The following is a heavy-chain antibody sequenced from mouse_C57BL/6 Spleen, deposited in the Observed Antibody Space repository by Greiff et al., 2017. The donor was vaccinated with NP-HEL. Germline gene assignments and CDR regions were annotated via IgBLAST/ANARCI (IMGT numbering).Heavy chain of an antibody. V-gene: IGHV1-81*01. Sequence: QVQLKESGAELARPGASVKLSCKASGYTFTSYGISWVKQRTGQGLEWIGEIYPRSGNTYYNEKFKGKATLTADKSSSTAYMELRSLTSEDSAVYFCARDRLHDGYWGQGTTLTVSS. J-gene: IGHJ2*01. D-gene: IGHD2-12*01. CDR2: IYPRSGNT. CDR3: ARDRLHDGY. CDR1: GYTFTSYG.